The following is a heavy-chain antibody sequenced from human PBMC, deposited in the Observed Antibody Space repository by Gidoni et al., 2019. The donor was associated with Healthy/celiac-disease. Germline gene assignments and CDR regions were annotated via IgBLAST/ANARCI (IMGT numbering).Heavy chain of an antibody. CDR2: ISYDGSNK. CDR1: GFTLSSYG. J-gene: IGHJ6*03. CDR3: AKDRGGSTSYYYMDV. Sequence: QVQLVESGGGVVQPGRSLRLSCPASGFTLSSYGMPWVRQAPGKGLEWVAVISYDGSNKYYADSVKGRFTISRDNSKNTLYLQMNSLRAEDTAVYYCAKDRGGSTSYYYMDVWGKGTTVTVSS. D-gene: IGHD2-2*01. V-gene: IGHV3-30*18.